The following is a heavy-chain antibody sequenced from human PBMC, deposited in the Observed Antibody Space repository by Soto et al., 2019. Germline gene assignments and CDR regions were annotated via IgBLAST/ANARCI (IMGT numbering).Heavy chain of an antibody. V-gene: IGHV4-34*01. Sequence: QVQLQQWGAGLLKPSETLSLTCAVYGGSFSGYYWSWIRQPPGKGLEWIGEINHSGSTNYNPSHKSRVTKSVDTSKNQFSLKLSSVTAADTAVYYCARCPLVGPCWFDPWGQGTLVTVSS. CDR1: GGSFSGYY. CDR3: ARCPLVGPCWFDP. CDR2: INHSGST. J-gene: IGHJ5*02. D-gene: IGHD2-8*02.